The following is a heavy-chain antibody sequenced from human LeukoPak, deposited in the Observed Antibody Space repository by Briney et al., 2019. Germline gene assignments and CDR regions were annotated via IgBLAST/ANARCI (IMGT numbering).Heavy chain of an antibody. CDR2: IYTSGST. Sequence: SETLSLTCTVSGGSISSSSYYWSWIRQPAGKGLEWIGRIYTSGSTNYNPSLKSRVTMSVDTSKNQFSLKLSSVTAADTAVYYCARDFEDLSDYGGYEFRSRFDPWGQGTLVTVSS. CDR3: ARDFEDLSDYGGYEFRSRFDP. V-gene: IGHV4-61*02. CDR1: GGSISSSSYY. J-gene: IGHJ5*02. D-gene: IGHD4-17*01.